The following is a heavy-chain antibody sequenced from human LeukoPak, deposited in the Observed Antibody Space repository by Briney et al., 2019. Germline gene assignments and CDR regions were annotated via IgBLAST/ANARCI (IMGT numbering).Heavy chain of an antibody. CDR3: ARESYYDSSGYSHDAFDI. CDR2: IYYSGNT. Sequence: SETLSLTCTVSGGSISSSSYYWAWIRQPPGKGLEWIGSIYYSGNTYYKSSLKSRVTIAVYTSKNQFSLKLNSVTAADTAVYYCARESYYDSSGYSHDAFDIWGQGTMVTVSS. J-gene: IGHJ3*02. D-gene: IGHD3-22*01. V-gene: IGHV4-39*07. CDR1: GGSISSSSYY.